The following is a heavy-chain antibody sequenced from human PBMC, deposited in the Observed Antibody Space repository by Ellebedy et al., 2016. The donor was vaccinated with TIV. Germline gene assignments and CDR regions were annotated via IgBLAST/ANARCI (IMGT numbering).Heavy chain of an antibody. Sequence: MPSETLSLTCIVSGGLISSSSYYWGWIRQPPGKGLEWIGSIYYSGSTYYTPSLKSRVTISVDTSRNQFSLKLSSVTAAATAVYYCARHLPSSSSSPLDFWGQGTLVTVSS. CDR3: ARHLPSSSSSPLDF. D-gene: IGHD6-6*01. CDR1: GGLISSSSYY. CDR2: IYYSGST. V-gene: IGHV4-39*01. J-gene: IGHJ4*02.